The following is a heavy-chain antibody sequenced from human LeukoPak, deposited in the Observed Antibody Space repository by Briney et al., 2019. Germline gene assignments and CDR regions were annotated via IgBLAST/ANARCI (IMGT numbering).Heavy chain of an antibody. CDR1: GCSISSGDYY. D-gene: IGHD3-9*01. V-gene: IGHV4-30-4*01. J-gene: IGHJ4*02. Sequence: SETLSLTCTISGCSISSGDYYWSWIRQPPGKGLEWIGYIYYSGSTYYNPSLKSRVTISVDTSKNQFSLKLSSVTAADTAVYYCARGPTYYDILTGYYPFDYWGQGTLVTVSS. CDR3: ARGPTYYDILTGYYPFDY. CDR2: IYYSGST.